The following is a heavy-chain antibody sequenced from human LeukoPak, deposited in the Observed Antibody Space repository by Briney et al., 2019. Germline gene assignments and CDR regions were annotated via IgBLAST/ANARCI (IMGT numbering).Heavy chain of an antibody. CDR2: IWYDGGNK. CDR3: ARDSGYSGYGGIDY. CDR1: GFTFSSYG. D-gene: IGHD5-12*01. V-gene: IGHV3-33*01. J-gene: IGHJ4*02. Sequence: PGRSLRLSCAASGFTFSSYGMHWVRQAPGKGLEWVAVIWYDGGNKYYADSVKGRFTISRDNSKNTLYLQMNSLRAEDTAVYYCARDSGYSGYGGIDYWGQGTLVTVSS.